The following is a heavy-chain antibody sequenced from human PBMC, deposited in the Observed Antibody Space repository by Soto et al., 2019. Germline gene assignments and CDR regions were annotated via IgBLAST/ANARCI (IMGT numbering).Heavy chain of an antibody. CDR1: GFTLSSYG. Sequence: QVQLVESGGGVVQPGRSLRLSCAASGFTLSSYGMHWVRQAPGKGLECVAVISYDGSNKYYADSVKGRFTISRDNSKNTLYLQMNSLRAEDTAVYYCAKETYSGPLDYWGQGTLVTVSS. CDR2: ISYDGSNK. J-gene: IGHJ4*02. D-gene: IGHD2-15*01. CDR3: AKETYSGPLDY. V-gene: IGHV3-30*18.